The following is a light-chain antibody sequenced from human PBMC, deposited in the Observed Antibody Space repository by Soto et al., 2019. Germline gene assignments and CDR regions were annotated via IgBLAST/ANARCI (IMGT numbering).Light chain of an antibody. Sequence: EIVLTQSPGTLSLSPGERATLSCRASQSVRSSFLAWYQQKSGQAPRLLIYGASSRATGIPDRFSGSGSGTDFTLTISRLEPEYFAVYHCQQYGSSFTFGGGTKVEIK. V-gene: IGKV3-20*01. J-gene: IGKJ4*01. CDR2: GAS. CDR1: QSVRSSF. CDR3: QQYGSSFT.